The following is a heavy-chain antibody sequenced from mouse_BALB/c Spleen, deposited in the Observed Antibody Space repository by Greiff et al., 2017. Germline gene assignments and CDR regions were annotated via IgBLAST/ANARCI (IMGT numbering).Heavy chain of an antibody. CDR3: SPRYYYGSSPDYFEY. J-gene: IGHJ2*01. V-gene: IGHV14-4*02. Sequence: VQLQQSGAELVRSGASVKLSCTASGFTIKDYYMHWVKQRPEQGLEWIGWIDPENGDTEYAPKFQGKATMTADTSSNTAYLQLSSLTSEDTAVYYCSPRYYYGSSPDYFEYWGEGTTLTVSS. CDR1: GFTIKDYY. D-gene: IGHD1-1*01. CDR2: IDPENGDT.